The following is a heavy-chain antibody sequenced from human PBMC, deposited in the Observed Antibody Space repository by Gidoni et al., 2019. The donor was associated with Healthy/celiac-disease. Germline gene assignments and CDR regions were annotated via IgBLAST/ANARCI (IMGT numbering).Heavy chain of an antibody. J-gene: IGHJ5*02. Sequence: QVQLVESGGGVVQPGRSLRLSCAASGFTFSSYGMHWVRQAPGKGLEWVAVIWYDGSNKYYADSVKGRFTISRDNSKNTLYLQMNSLRAEDTAVYYCARGIAVAGYITPWGQGTLVTVSS. D-gene: IGHD6-19*01. CDR3: ARGIAVAGYITP. V-gene: IGHV3-33*01. CDR1: GFTFSSYG. CDR2: IWYDGSNK.